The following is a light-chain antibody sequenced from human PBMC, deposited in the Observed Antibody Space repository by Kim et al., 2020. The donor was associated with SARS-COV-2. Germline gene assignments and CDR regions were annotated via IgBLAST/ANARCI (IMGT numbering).Light chain of an antibody. CDR3: QVWDTSSDYQYV. J-gene: IGLJ1*01. Sequence: GKTARRTCGGGNIGSDSVHWYQKKSGQATVLVMYFDSDRPAEIPERFSASKSGNTATLTINKVEAGDEADYYCQVWDTSSDYQYVFGTGTKVTVL. CDR1: NIGSDS. V-gene: IGLV3-21*04. CDR2: FDS.